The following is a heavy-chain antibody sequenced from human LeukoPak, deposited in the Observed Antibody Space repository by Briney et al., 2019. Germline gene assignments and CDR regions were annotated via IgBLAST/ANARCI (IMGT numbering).Heavy chain of an antibody. J-gene: IGHJ6*03. V-gene: IGHV1-2*02. D-gene: IGHD3-16*01. CDR1: GYTFTGYS. CDR3: ARVVWGSDYYYRDV. CDR2: INPNSGDT. Sequence: ASVKVSCKASGYTFTGYSIHWVRQAPAEGLEWTGWINPNSGDTNYAQKFQGRVTMTGDRSINTAYMVLTNLRSDDTAMYYWARVVWGSDYYYRDVWGKGTTVTVSS.